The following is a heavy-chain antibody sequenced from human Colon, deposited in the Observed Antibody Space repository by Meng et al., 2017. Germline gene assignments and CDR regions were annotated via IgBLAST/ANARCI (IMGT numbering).Heavy chain of an antibody. J-gene: IGHJ5*02. CDR2: IAYNGKT. CDR1: GYIFPTYG. CDR3: ARVPVAHNWFDP. Sequence: QAQLVQSGAELKKPGAPVRVSCKASGYIFPTYGFTWVRQAPGQGLEWVGWIAYNGKTNYAEKLQDRVTMTTDTSTTTAYMELRNLRSDDTAVYYCARVPVAHNWFDPWGQGTLVTVSS. D-gene: IGHD5-12*01. V-gene: IGHV1-18*01.